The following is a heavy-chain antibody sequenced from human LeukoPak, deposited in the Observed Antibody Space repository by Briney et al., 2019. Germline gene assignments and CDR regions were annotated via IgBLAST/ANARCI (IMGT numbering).Heavy chain of an antibody. Sequence: GRSLRLSCAASGFTFDDYAMHWVRQAPGKGLEWVSGISWNSGSIGYADSVKGRFTISRDNPKNSLYLQMNSLRAEDTALYYCAKGRLWFGELFTNAFDIWGQGTMVTVSS. J-gene: IGHJ3*02. D-gene: IGHD3-10*01. CDR3: AKGRLWFGELFTNAFDI. CDR1: GFTFDDYA. V-gene: IGHV3-9*01. CDR2: ISWNSGSI.